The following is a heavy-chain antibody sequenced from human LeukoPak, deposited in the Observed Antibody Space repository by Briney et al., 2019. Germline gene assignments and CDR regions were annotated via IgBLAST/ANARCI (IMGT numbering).Heavy chain of an antibody. J-gene: IGHJ6*03. Sequence: GSSVKVSCKASGGSFSNYAFSWVRQAPGQGLEWMGRITPIVDIATYIQKFQGRVTITANKFTSTAYMELSSLTSEDTAVYYCASGPPRDPHYYYYYYMDVWGKGTTVTVSS. V-gene: IGHV1-69*04. D-gene: IGHD5-24*01. CDR3: ASGPPRDPHYYYYYYMDV. CDR2: ITPIVDIA. CDR1: GGSFSNYA.